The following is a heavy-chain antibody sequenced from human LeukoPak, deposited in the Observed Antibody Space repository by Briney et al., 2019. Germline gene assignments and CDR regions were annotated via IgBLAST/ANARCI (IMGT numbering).Heavy chain of an antibody. Sequence: SETLSFTCTVSGGSISSYYWSWIRQPPGKGLEWIGYIYYSGSTNYNPSLKSRVTISVDTSKNQFSLKLSSVTAADTAVYYCARGPIYDGDLILYGMDVWGQGTTVTVSS. CDR1: GGSISSYY. J-gene: IGHJ6*02. D-gene: IGHD4-17*01. CDR3: ARGPIYDGDLILYGMDV. CDR2: IYYSGST. V-gene: IGHV4-59*01.